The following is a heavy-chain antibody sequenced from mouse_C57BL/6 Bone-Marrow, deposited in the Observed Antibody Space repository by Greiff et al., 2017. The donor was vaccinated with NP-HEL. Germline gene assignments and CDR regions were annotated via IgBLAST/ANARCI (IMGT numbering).Heavy chain of an antibody. Sequence: VQLKESGAELVRPGASVKLSCTASGFNIKDDYMHWVKQRPEQGLEWIGWIDPENGDTEYASKFQGKATITADTSSNTAYLQLSSLTSEDTAVYYCTRWFDYYGSTWFAYWGQGTLVTVSA. CDR3: TRWFDYYGSTWFAY. D-gene: IGHD1-1*01. J-gene: IGHJ3*01. CDR1: GFNIKDDY. CDR2: IDPENGDT. V-gene: IGHV14-4*01.